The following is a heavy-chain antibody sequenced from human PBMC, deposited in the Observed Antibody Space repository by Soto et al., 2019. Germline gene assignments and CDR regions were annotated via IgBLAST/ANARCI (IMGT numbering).Heavy chain of an antibody. D-gene: IGHD3-22*01. CDR3: ARGYFYYDSSGLGAFEI. Sequence: ASVKVSCKASGYTFTSQYMHWVRQAPGQGLEWMGIINPSGGSTNYAQKFQGRVTTTRDTSTSTLYMEMSSLRSEDTAVYYCARGYFYYDSSGLGAFEIWGQGTMVTVSS. CDR1: GYTFTSQY. CDR2: INPSGGST. J-gene: IGHJ3*02. V-gene: IGHV1-46*01.